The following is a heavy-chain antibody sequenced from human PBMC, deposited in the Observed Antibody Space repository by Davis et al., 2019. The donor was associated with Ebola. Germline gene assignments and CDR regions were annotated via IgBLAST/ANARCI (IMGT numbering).Heavy chain of an antibody. D-gene: IGHD5-12*01. Sequence: GASLKISCKGSGYSFTSYWIGWVRQMPGKGLEWMGIIYPGDSDTRYSPSFQGQVTISADKSISTAYLQWSSLKASDTAMYYCARVFGDGYDLGPFDYWGQGTLVTVSS. CDR3: ARVFGDGYDLGPFDY. CDR2: IYPGDSDT. J-gene: IGHJ4*02. CDR1: GYSFTSYW. V-gene: IGHV5-51*01.